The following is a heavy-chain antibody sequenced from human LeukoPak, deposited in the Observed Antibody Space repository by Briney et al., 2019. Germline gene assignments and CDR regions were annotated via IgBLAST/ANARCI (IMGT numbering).Heavy chain of an antibody. CDR2: ISGSDDST. D-gene: IGHD3-10*01. J-gene: IGHJ4*02. CDR3: ARARGGLDY. CDR1: EFIFTKYA. V-gene: IGHV3-23*01. Sequence: PGGSLRLSCAASEFIFTKYAITWVRQAPGKGLEWVSTISGSDDSTYYADSVKGRFTISRDNSRNTLYLQMNSLRVEDSAVYYCARARGGLDYWGQGTLVTVSS.